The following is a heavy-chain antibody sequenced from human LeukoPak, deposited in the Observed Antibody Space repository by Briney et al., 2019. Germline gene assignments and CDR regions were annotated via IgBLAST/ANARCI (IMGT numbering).Heavy chain of an antibody. V-gene: IGHV4-34*01. CDR2: INHKGRT. D-gene: IGHD6-19*01. Sequence: SETLSLTCDVSGGSVTGYYWTWIRQSPGKGLEWIGEINHKGRTNYNPSLKSRVSISVDTSKNQFSLKLSSVTAADTAVYYCARRMVAVAGPFDPWGQGTLVTVSS. CDR1: GGSVTGYY. J-gene: IGHJ5*02. CDR3: ARRMVAVAGPFDP.